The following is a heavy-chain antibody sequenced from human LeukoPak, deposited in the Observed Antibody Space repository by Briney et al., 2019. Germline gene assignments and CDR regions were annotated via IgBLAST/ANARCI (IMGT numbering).Heavy chain of an antibody. CDR2: INHSGST. CDR1: GGSFSGYY. CDR3: ARGLAARPKTRYDY. Sequence: SETLSLTCAVYGGSFSGYYWSWIRQPPGKGLEWIGEINHSGSTNYNPSLKSRVTISVDTSKNQFSLKLSSVTAAGTAVYYCARGLAARPKTRYDYWGQGTLVTVSS. V-gene: IGHV4-34*01. D-gene: IGHD6-6*01. J-gene: IGHJ4*02.